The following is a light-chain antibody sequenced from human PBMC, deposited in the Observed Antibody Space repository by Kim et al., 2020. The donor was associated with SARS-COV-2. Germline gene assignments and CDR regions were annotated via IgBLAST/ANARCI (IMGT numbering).Light chain of an antibody. CDR2: YGT. CDR1: NIGSES. V-gene: IGLV3-21*04. Sequence: SYELTQPPSVSVAPGNTATITCGGNNIGSESVHWFQQKPGQAPVLVIRYGTYRPSGIPERFSGSTSGNMATLTISRVEAGDEADYSCQVWDRSTDHPVFGGGTQLTVL. J-gene: IGLJ2*01. CDR3: QVWDRSTDHPV.